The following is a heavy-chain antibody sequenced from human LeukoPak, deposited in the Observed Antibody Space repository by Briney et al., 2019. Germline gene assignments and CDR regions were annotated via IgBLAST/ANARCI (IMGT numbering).Heavy chain of an antibody. CDR3: ARGFKDGYNYRIFHKTLHVYYFDY. V-gene: IGHV4-34*01. CDR1: GVSFTVYS. Sequence: SETLSLTCAVSGVSFTVYSRSWVRQAPGKGLEWIGEIDHSGSTNYNPSPKCRVTISVDATKKQFSLKLNQLTPADTAVYAVARGFKDGYNYRIFHKTLHVYYFDYWGQGTLVTVSS. CDR2: IDHSGST. J-gene: IGHJ4*02. D-gene: IGHD5-24*01.